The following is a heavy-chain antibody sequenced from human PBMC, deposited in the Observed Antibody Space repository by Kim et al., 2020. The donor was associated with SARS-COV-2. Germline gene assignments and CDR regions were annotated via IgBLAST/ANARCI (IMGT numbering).Heavy chain of an antibody. CDR3: ARDGGLSLRLGELSFRYYG. CDR2: IYYSGST. Sequence: SETLSLTCTVSGGSISSYYWSWIRQPPGKGLEWIGYIYYSGSTNYNPSLKSRVTISVDTSKNQFSLKLSSVTAADTAAYYCARDGGLSLRLGELSFRYYG. CDR1: GGSISSYY. J-gene: IGHJ6*01. D-gene: IGHD3-16*02. V-gene: IGHV4-59*01.